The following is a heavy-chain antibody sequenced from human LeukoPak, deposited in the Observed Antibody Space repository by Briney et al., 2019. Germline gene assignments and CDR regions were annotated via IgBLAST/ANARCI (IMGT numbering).Heavy chain of an antibody. V-gene: IGHV5-10-1*01. D-gene: IGHD3-10*01. CDR2: IDPSDSYT. CDR1: GYSFSAYW. Sequence: RGESLGISCKGSGYSFSAYWIKWVRLMPGKGLKWMSRIDPSDSYTKYSPSSQGHVTISVDKSISTAYLQWASLKASDTAMYYCARRVRGVVHLDAFDTWGQGTMVTVSS. CDR3: ARRVRGVVHLDAFDT. J-gene: IGHJ3*02.